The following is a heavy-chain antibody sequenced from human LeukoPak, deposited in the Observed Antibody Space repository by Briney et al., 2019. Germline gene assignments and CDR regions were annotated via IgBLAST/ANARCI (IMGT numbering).Heavy chain of an antibody. CDR2: ISAYNGNT. V-gene: IGHV1-18*01. CDR3: ATSQADYRGSGSYYSYDY. J-gene: IGHJ4*02. D-gene: IGHD3-10*01. CDR1: GYTFTSYG. Sequence: ASVKVSCKASGYTFTSYGISWVRQAPGQGLEWMGWISAYNGNTNYAQKLQGRVTMTTDTSTSTAYMELRSLRFEDTAVYYCATSQADYRGSGSYYSYDYWGQGTLVTVSS.